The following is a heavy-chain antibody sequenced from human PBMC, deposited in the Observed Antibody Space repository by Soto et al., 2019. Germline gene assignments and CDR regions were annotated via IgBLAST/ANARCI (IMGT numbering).Heavy chain of an antibody. CDR1: GFSLATFG. CDR3: ARDSGYGNSGETIGWDS. J-gene: IGHJ4*02. D-gene: IGHD2-15*01. CDR2: ITSSSSIT. Sequence: EVQLAESGGGLVQPGGSLRLSCTASGFSLATFGMNWVRQTPGKGLEWLSYITSSSSITYYADSVKGRFTISRDNARNSLYRQMTSLRDEDTAVYYCARDSGYGNSGETIGWDSWGQGTLVTVSA. V-gene: IGHV3-48*02.